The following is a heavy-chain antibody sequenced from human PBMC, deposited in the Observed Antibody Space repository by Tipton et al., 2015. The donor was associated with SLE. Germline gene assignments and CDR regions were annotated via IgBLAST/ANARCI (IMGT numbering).Heavy chain of an antibody. CDR3: ARDVEDLCLLDY. D-gene: IGHD2-15*01. Sequence: CYNPSLRSRVTISVDTSKNQFSLKLSSVTAADTALYYCARDVEDLCLLDYWSQGTLVTVSS. V-gene: IGHV4-30-2*04. J-gene: IGHJ4*02.